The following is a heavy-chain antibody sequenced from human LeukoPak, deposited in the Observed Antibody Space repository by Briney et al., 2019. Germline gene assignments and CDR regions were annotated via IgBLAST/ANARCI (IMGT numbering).Heavy chain of an antibody. CDR1: GGTIRSYY. CDR3: ARHDSSGYYYVY. CDR2: IYSSGST. V-gene: IGHV4-59*08. D-gene: IGHD3-22*01. Sequence: SETLSLTCTVSGGTIRSYYWSWIRQPPGKGLEWIGYIYSSGSTNYNPSLKGRATISVDTSKNQFSLKLSSVTAADTAVYYCARHDSSGYYYVYWGQGTLVTVSS. J-gene: IGHJ4*02.